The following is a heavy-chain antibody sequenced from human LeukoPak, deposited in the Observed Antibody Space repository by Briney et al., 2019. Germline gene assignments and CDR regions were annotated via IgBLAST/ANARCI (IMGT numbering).Heavy chain of an antibody. D-gene: IGHD6-19*01. CDR2: FDPESGET. V-gene: IGHV1-24*01. CDR3: AGAGISYFYMDV. Sequence: ASVRVSCKVSGYTLIELSMHWVRQVPGKGLEWVGGFDPESGETIYAQKFQGRVTMTEDTSTDTAYMDLSSLRSEDTAVYYCAGAGISYFYMDVWGKGTTVTVSS. J-gene: IGHJ6*03. CDR1: GYTLIELS.